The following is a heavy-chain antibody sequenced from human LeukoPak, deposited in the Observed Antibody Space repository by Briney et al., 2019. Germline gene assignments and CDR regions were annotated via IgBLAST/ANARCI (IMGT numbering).Heavy chain of an antibody. V-gene: IGHV3-48*01. CDR1: GFTFSSYS. D-gene: IGHD6-19*01. CDR2: ISSSSSTI. CDR3: AREYSSGWHGDDY. Sequence: PGGSLRLSCAASGFTFSSYSMNWVRQAPGKGLEWVSYISSSSSTIYYADSVKGRFTISRDNAKNSLYLQMNSLRAEDTAVSYCAREYSSGWHGDDYWGQGTLVSVSS. J-gene: IGHJ4*02.